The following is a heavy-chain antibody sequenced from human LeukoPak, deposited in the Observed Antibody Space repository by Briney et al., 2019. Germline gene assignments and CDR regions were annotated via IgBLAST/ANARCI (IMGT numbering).Heavy chain of an antibody. Sequence: ASVRVSCKASGYTFTSYYMHWVRQAPGQGLEWMGWISAYNGNTNYAQKLQGRVTMTTDTSTSTAYMELRSLRSDDTAVYYCARGYCGSTSCFNFDYWGQGTLVTVSS. CDR1: GYTFTSYY. CDR2: ISAYNGNT. V-gene: IGHV1-18*04. J-gene: IGHJ4*02. D-gene: IGHD2-2*01. CDR3: ARGYCGSTSCFNFDY.